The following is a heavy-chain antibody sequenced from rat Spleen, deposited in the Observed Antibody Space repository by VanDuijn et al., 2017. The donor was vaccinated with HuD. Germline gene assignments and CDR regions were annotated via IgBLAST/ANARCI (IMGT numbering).Heavy chain of an antibody. J-gene: IGHJ2*01. V-gene: IGHV2-47*01. CDR1: GLSLTSNS. Sequence: QVQLKESGPGLVQPSQTLSLTCTVSGLSLTSNSVSWIRQPPGKGLEWRGVIWSHGGIDYNSAIKSRLSISRDTSKSQVFLKMNSLQTEDTAMYFCARSHTMGISFDYWGQGVMVTVSS. CDR2: IWSHGGI. CDR3: ARSHTMGISFDY. D-gene: IGHD1-7*01.